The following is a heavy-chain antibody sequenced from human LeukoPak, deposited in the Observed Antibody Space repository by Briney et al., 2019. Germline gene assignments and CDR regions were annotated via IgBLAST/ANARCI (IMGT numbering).Heavy chain of an antibody. CDR2: INHSGST. D-gene: IGHD2/OR15-2a*01. CDR3: ARLHYFRGWFDP. V-gene: IGHV4-34*01. Sequence: SETLSLTCAVYGGSFSGYYWSWVRQPPGKGLEWIGEINHSGSTNYNPSLKSRVTISVDTSKNQFSLKLSSVTAADTAVYYCARLHYFRGWFDPWGQGTLVTVSS. J-gene: IGHJ5*02. CDR1: GGSFSGYY.